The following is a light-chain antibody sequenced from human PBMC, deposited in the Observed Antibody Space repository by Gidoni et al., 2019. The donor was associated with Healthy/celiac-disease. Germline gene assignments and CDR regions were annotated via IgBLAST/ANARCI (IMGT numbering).Light chain of an antibody. V-gene: IGKV3-20*01. CDR3: QQYGSSPRT. J-gene: IGKJ3*01. Sequence: DIVLPQSPGTLSLSPGERATLSCRASQSVSSSYLAWYQQKPGQAPRLLIYAASSRATGIPDRFSGSGSGTDFTLTISRLEPEDVAVDYCQQYGSSPRTFGPGTKVDIK. CDR1: QSVSSSY. CDR2: AAS.